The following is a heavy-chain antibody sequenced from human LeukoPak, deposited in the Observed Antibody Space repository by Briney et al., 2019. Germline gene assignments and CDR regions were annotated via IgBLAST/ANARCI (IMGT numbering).Heavy chain of an antibody. V-gene: IGHV3-30-3*02. Sequence: SGGSLRLSCAASGFTFSSYAMHWVRQAPGKGLEWVAVISYDGSNKYYADSVKGRFTISRDNSKNTLYLQMNSLRAEDTAVYYCAKYGVPGIAVAGLFGAFDIWGQGTMVTVSS. J-gene: IGHJ3*02. CDR1: GFTFSSYA. D-gene: IGHD6-19*01. CDR3: AKYGVPGIAVAGLFGAFDI. CDR2: ISYDGSNK.